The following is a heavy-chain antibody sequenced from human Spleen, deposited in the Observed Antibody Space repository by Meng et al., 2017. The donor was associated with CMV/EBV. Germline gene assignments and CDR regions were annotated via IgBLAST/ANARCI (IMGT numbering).Heavy chain of an antibody. CDR2: INHSGST. CDR1: GGSFSGYY. CDR3: ARVSSGWDYFDY. V-gene: IGHV4-34*01. D-gene: IGHD6-19*01. Sequence: HAPLQAWGAVLLKPSETLSLTCAVYGGSFSGYYWSWTRQPPGKGLEWIGEINHSGSTNYNPSLKSRVTISVDTSKNQFSLKLSSVTAADTAVYYCARVSSGWDYFDYWGQGTLVTVSS. J-gene: IGHJ4*02.